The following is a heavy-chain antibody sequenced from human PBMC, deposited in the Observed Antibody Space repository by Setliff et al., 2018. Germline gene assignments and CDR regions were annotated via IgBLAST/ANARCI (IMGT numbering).Heavy chain of an antibody. J-gene: IGHJ4*02. CDR3: IVAGNYFDY. D-gene: IGHD5-12*01. Sequence: GESLKISCAASGFTFSGSAMHWVRQASGKGLEWVGRIRSKANSYATAYAASVKGRFTISRDDSKNTAYLQMDSLNTEDTAVYYCIVAGNYFDYWGQGTLVTVSS. CDR1: GFTFSGSA. CDR2: IRSKANSYAT. V-gene: IGHV3-73*01.